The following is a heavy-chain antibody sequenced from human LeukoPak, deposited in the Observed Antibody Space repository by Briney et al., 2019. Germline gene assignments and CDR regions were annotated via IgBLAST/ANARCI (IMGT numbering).Heavy chain of an antibody. Sequence: GGSLRLSCAASGLTFSSYAMSWVRQAPGKGLEWVSAISGSGGSTYYADSVKGRFTISRDNSKNTLYLQMNSLRAEDTAVYYCAYQVGATTFDYWGQGTLVTVSS. D-gene: IGHD1-26*01. CDR2: ISGSGGST. V-gene: IGHV3-23*01. CDR3: AYQVGATTFDY. CDR1: GLTFSSYA. J-gene: IGHJ4*02.